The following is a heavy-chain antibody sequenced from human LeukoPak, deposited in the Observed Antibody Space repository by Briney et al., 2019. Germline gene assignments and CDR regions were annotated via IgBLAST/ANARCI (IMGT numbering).Heavy chain of an antibody. D-gene: IGHD5-12*01. CDR3: ARDEYSGYDQTRYYYYYYMDV. J-gene: IGHJ6*03. Sequence: PGGSLRLSCAASGFTFSSYAMHWVRQAPGKGLEWVAVISYDGSNKYYADSVKGRFTISRDNSKNTLYLQMNSLRAEDTAVYYCARDEYSGYDQTRYYYYYYMDVWGKGTTVTVSS. CDR2: ISYDGSNK. CDR1: GFTFSSYA. V-gene: IGHV3-30*04.